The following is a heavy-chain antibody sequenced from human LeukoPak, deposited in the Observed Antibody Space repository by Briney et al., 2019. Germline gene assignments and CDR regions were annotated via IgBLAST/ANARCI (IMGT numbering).Heavy chain of an antibody. V-gene: IGHV4-59*12. CDR1: GGSISSYY. CDR3: ARDLLDYGIN. D-gene: IGHD4-17*01. Sequence: PSETLSLTCTVSGGSISSYYWSWIRQPPGKGLEWIGYIYYSGSTNYNPSLKSRVTISVDTSKNQFSLKLSSVTAADTAVYYCARDLLDYGINWGQGTLVTVSS. J-gene: IGHJ4*02. CDR2: IYYSGST.